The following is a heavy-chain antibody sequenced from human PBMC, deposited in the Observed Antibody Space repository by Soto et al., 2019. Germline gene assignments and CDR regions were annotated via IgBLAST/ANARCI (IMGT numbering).Heavy chain of an antibody. D-gene: IGHD2-15*01. CDR1: GFTLSYG. J-gene: IGHJ4*02. CDR3: AKLVIGYCSGNTCDDY. V-gene: IGHV3-30*18. CDR2: ISYDSSNK. Sequence: VQLLESGGGLIQPGGSLRLSCAASGFTLSYGIHWLRQAPGKGQEWVAYISYDSSNKFYGDSVKGRFTISRDNSKNSQFLQMNSLRAEDTAVYYCAKLVIGYCSGNTCDDYWGQGTLVAVS.